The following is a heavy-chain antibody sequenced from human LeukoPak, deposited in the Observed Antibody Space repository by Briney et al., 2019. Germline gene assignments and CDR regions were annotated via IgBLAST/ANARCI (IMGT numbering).Heavy chain of an antibody. CDR3: ARTHCSTIGCYPYYFDN. CDR1: GFSFSDYW. D-gene: IGHD2-2*01. Sequence: PAGSLRLSCAASGFSFSDYWMHWVRQAPGKGLVWVSHVDNDGTDTTYADSVKGRFIISRDNAKNSVYLDMDSLTVEDTAVYHCARTHCSTIGCYPYYFDNWGPGILVTVSS. CDR2: VDNDGTDT. J-gene: IGHJ4*02. V-gene: IGHV3-74*01.